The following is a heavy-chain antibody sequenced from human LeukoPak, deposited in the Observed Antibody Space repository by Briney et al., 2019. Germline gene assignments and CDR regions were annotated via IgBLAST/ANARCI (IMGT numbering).Heavy chain of an antibody. CDR1: GYTFTVYY. Sequence: ASVKVSCKASGYTFTVYYMHWVRQAPGQGLEWMGRINPNSGGTNYAQKFQGRVTMTRDTSISTAYMELSRLRSDDTAVYYCARDLGDFWSGDTYYYGMDVWGQGTTVTVSS. CDR2: INPNSGGT. V-gene: IGHV1-2*06. J-gene: IGHJ6*02. D-gene: IGHD3-3*01. CDR3: ARDLGDFWSGDTYYYGMDV.